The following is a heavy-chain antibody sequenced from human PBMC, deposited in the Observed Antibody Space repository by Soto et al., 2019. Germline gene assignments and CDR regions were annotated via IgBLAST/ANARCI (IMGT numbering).Heavy chain of an antibody. CDR2: INQDGSEK. D-gene: IGHD5-18*01. J-gene: IGHJ6*02. CDR1: GFTFRNFW. V-gene: IGHV3-7*05. CDR3: ARDGSTSWYSYDYHGMDV. Sequence: GGSLRLSCGASGFTFRNFWLSRVRQVPGKGLEWVANINQDGSEKNYVDSVKGRFTISRDNAKNSLHLQMSSLRAEDTALYYCARDGSTSWYSYDYHGMDVWGQGTTVTV.